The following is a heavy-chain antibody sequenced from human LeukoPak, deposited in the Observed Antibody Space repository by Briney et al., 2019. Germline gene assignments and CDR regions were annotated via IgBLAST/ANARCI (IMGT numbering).Heavy chain of an antibody. J-gene: IGHJ3*02. CDR1: GFTFSSYA. Sequence: PGGSLRLSCAASGFTFSSYAMHWVRQAPGKGLEWVAVISYDGSNKYYADSVKGRFTISRDNSKNTLYLQMNSLRAEDTAVYYCVIMATIGKHRDVFDIWGQGTMVTVSS. CDR2: ISYDGSNK. D-gene: IGHD5-24*01. CDR3: VIMATIGKHRDVFDI. V-gene: IGHV3-30*04.